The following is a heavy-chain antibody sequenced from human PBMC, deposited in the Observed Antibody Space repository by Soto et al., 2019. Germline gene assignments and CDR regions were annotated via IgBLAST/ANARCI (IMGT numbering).Heavy chain of an antibody. J-gene: IGHJ4*02. Sequence: QITLKESGPTLVKPTQTLTLTCTFSGFSLSTSGVGVGWIRQPPGKALERLALIYWDDDKRYSPSLKSRLTITEDTPNNQVVLTMTNTDPGDTATHFCAHTLRGIVAAGRFDYWAQGTLVTVAA. CDR2: IYWDDDK. CDR3: AHTLRGIVAAGRFDY. CDR1: GFSLSTSGVG. V-gene: IGHV2-5*02. D-gene: IGHD6-13*01.